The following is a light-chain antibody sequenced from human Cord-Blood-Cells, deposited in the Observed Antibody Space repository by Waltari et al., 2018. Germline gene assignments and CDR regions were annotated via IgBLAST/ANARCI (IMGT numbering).Light chain of an antibody. CDR2: WAS. Sequence: DIVMTQTQYSLAVSLGERATINCKSSQSFLYRSNNKHYLAWYQQKPGQPPKLLIYWASTRESGVPDRFSGSGSVTDFTLTISSLQAEDVAVYYCQQYYSSITFGQGTRLEIK. CDR3: QQYYSSIT. J-gene: IGKJ5*01. CDR1: QSFLYRSNNKHY. V-gene: IGKV4-1*01.